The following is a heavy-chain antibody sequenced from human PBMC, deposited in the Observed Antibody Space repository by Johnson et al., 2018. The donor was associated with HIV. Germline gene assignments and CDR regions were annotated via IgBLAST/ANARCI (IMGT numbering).Heavy chain of an antibody. Sequence: QVQLVESGGGLVQPGGSLRLSCAASGFTFSSYAMHWVRQAPGKGLEWVAVISYDGSNKYYADSVKGRFTISRDNSKNTLYLQMNSLRAEDTAVYYCVRPAAAGRDDAFDIWGHGTMVTVSS. V-gene: IGHV3-30*04. D-gene: IGHD6-13*01. CDR1: GFTFSSYA. J-gene: IGHJ3*02. CDR2: ISYDGSNK. CDR3: VRPAAAGRDDAFDI.